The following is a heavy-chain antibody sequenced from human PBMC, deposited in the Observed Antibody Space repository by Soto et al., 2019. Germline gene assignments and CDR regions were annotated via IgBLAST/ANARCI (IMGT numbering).Heavy chain of an antibody. CDR3: SRTDYDYGTNPFDY. CDR2: IDPSAGST. Sequence: QVQLVQSGPEVKKPGASVKVSCKASGYTFTSYYIHWVRQAPGQGLEWMGGIDPSAGSTTYAQKFQGGGTMTRDNTSSTVYLEVSSLSSEDTAVVYCSRTDYDYGTNPFDYWGQGTLVTVSS. V-gene: IGHV1-46*01. D-gene: IGHD4-17*01. J-gene: IGHJ4*02. CDR1: GYTFTSYY.